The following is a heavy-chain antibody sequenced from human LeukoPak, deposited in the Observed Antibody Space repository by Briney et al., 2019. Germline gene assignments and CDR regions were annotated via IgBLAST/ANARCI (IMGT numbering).Heavy chain of an antibody. CDR3: ARDGESNLDY. V-gene: IGHV3-30*04. Sequence: GGSLRLSWAASGFPFSRFVMHGVPRAPGKGLGGVAVISYDGSNKYYADSVKGRFTISRDNSKNTLYLQMNGLRAGDTAVYYCARDGESNLDYWGQGTLVTVSS. CDR1: GFPFSRFV. D-gene: IGHD2/OR15-2a*01. CDR2: ISYDGSNK. J-gene: IGHJ4*02.